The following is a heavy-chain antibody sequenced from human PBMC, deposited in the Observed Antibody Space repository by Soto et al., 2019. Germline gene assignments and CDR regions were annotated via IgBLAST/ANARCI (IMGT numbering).Heavy chain of an antibody. CDR3: ARGDSSGYYSIYYFDY. V-gene: IGHV1-69*01. J-gene: IGHJ4*02. CDR1: GGTFSSYA. D-gene: IGHD3-22*01. Sequence: QVQLVQSGAEVKKPGSSVKVSCKASGGTFSSYAISWVRQAPGQGLEWMGGIIPIFGTPNYAQKFQGRLAITADESTSTAYMDLNSLRSEDTAVYYCARGDSSGYYSIYYFDYWGQGTLVTVSS. CDR2: IIPIFGTP.